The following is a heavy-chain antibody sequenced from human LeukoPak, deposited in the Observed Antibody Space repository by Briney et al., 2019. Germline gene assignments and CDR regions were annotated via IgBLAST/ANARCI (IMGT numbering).Heavy chain of an antibody. CDR3: ARVSGGRTEYFDS. CDR1: GFTFNSYA. CDR2: ITGSSRSI. J-gene: IGHJ4*02. D-gene: IGHD1/OR15-1a*01. V-gene: IGHV3-48*04. Sequence: GGSLRLSCAASGFTFNSYAMNWVRQAPGVGLQWISYITGSSRSIYYADSVKGRFTISRDNAKTSLYLQMNSLRAEDTAVYYCARVSGGRTEYFDSWGQGTLVTVSS.